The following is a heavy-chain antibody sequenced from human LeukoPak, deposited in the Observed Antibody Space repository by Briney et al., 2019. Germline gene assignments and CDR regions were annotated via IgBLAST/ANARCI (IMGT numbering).Heavy chain of an antibody. D-gene: IGHD2-2*01. V-gene: IGHV5-51*01. J-gene: IGHJ6*03. CDR2: IYPGDSDT. CDR1: GYSFTTSW. CDR3: AKGQLPYYYYMDV. Sequence: GESLKISCQGSGYSFTTSWIGWVRQMPGKGLEWMGIIYPGDSDTRYSPSFQGQVTISADKSISTAYLQWSSLKASDTAMYYCAKGQLPYYYYMDVWGKGTTVTVSS.